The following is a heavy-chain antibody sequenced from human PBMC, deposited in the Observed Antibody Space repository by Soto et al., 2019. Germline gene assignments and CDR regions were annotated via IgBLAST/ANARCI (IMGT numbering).Heavy chain of an antibody. Sequence: QVPVVESGGGLVKPGGSLRLSCAASGFTFSDHYMSWIRQAPGKGLEWLSYFSGRGNNIYYTDSVRGRFTISRDNAKNSLYLQMNSLSAEDTATYYCARGPKGYAFDVWGQGTMVTVSS. J-gene: IGHJ3*01. V-gene: IGHV3-11*01. CDR1: GFTFSDHY. CDR2: FSGRGNNI. CDR3: ARGPKGYAFDV. D-gene: IGHD5-18*01.